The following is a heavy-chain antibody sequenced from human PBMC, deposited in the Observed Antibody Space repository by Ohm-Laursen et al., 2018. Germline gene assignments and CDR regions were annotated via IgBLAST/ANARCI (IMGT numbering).Heavy chain of an antibody. CDR3: AKDISVTVVRGVIINTTAALDY. Sequence: SLRLSCAASGFTFSDYYMSWVRQAPGKGLEWVSGISWNSVIIGYADSVKGRFTISRDNAKNSLYLQMNSLRAEDTALYYCAKDISVTVVRGVIINTTAALDYWGQGTLVTVSS. J-gene: IGHJ4*02. V-gene: IGHV3-9*01. CDR1: GFTFSDYY. D-gene: IGHD3-10*01. CDR2: ISWNSVII.